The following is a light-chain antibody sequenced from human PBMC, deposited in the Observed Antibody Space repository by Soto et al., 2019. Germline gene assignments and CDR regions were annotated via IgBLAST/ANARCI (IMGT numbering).Light chain of an antibody. J-gene: IGKJ1*01. CDR1: QSISSY. CDR2: AAS. CDR3: QQSYSTPPT. Sequence: DIQMTQSPSSLSASVGDRVTITCRAGQSISSYLNWYQQKPGKDPKLLIYAASSLQSGVPSRFSGSGSGTDFTLTISSLQPEDFATYYCQQSYSTPPTFGQGTKVEIK. V-gene: IGKV1-39*01.